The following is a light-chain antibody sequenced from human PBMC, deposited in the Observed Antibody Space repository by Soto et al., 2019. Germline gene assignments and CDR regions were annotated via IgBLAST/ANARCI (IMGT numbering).Light chain of an antibody. CDR1: STDVGGYKY. CDR2: DVT. J-gene: IGLJ1*01. CDR3: LSYTSSDTYV. Sequence: QSVLTQPASVSGSPGQSITISCTGTSTDVGGYKYVSWCQQHPGKAPKFMIYDVTSRPSGISNRFSGSKSGNTAFLIISGLQAEDEADYYCLSYTSSDTYVFGTGTNVTVL. V-gene: IGLV2-14*01.